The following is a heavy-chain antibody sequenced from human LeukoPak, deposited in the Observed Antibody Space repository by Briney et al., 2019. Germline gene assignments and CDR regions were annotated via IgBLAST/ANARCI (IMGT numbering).Heavy chain of an antibody. D-gene: IGHD2-2*01. CDR2: INHSGST. J-gene: IGHJ4*02. Sequence: SETLSLTCAVYGGSFSGYYWSWIRQPPGKGLEWIGEINHSGSTNYNPSLKSRVTISVDTSKNQFSLKLSSVTAADTAVYYCGSPCSSTRCFDYWGQGTLVTVSS. CDR1: GGSFSGYY. CDR3: GSPCSSTRCFDY. V-gene: IGHV4-34*01.